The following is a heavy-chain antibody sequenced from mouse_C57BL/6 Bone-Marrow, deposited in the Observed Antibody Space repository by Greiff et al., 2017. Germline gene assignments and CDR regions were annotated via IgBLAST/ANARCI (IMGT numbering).Heavy chain of an antibody. CDR3: ARTYYDYDEAMDD. Sequence: EVQVVESGGGLEQPGGSLKLSCAASGFTFSDYYMYWVRQTPEKRLEWVAYISNGGGSTYYPDTVKGRFTISRDNAKNTLYLQMSRLKSEDTAMYYCARTYYDYDEAMDDWGQGTSVTVSS. D-gene: IGHD2-4*01. V-gene: IGHV5-12*01. J-gene: IGHJ4*01. CDR2: ISNGGGST. CDR1: GFTFSDYY.